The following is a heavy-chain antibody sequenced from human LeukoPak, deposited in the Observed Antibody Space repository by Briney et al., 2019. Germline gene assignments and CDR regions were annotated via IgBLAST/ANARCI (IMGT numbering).Heavy chain of an antibody. Sequence: SETLSLTCTVSGGSISSSYWTWIRQPAGKGLEWIGRIYATGSTNTKPSLKSRVTMSIDTSKNQFSLKLTSVTAADTAVYYCAGIVGPRHDAFDIWGQGTMVIVSS. CDR2: IYATGST. D-gene: IGHD1-26*01. CDR3: AGIVGPRHDAFDI. CDR1: GGSISSSY. J-gene: IGHJ3*02. V-gene: IGHV4-4*07.